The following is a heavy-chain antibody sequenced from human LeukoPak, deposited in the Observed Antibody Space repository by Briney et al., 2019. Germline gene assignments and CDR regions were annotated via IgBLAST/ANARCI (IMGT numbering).Heavy chain of an antibody. CDR3: AGLGSTVKGRIDP. V-gene: IGHV1-2*02. D-gene: IGHD5/OR15-5a*01. Sequence: ASVKVSCKVSGYHFTGYHVHWVRQAPGQGLEWIGRISTDSGDTNGAQKFQGRVTMTRDTSNSTAYMEFSGLTSDDSAVYYCAGLGSTVKGRIDPWGQGTPVTVST. CDR2: ISTDSGDT. J-gene: IGHJ5*02. CDR1: GYHFTGYH.